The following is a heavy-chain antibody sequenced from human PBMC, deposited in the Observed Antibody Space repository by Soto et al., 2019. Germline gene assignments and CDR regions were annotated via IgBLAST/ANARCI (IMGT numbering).Heavy chain of an antibody. V-gene: IGHV5-10-1*01. Sequence: GESLKISCKASGYKFTTFWLNWVRQTPGKGLEWLGRIDPTDSFTTYSPPFEGHVTISVDRSISTAYLQWNSLQASDPAIYYWARPGSGGSRDAFDVRGQGRTVTVSS. D-gene: IGHD2-15*01. CDR3: ARPGSGGSRDAFDV. CDR1: GYKFTTFW. J-gene: IGHJ3*01. CDR2: IDPTDSFT.